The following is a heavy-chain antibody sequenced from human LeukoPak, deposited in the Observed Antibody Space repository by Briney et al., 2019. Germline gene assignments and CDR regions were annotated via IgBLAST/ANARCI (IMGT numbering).Heavy chain of an antibody. CDR3: ARAYDSSGSDFDY. J-gene: IGHJ4*02. Sequence: GASVKVSCKVSGYTLTELSMHWVRQAPGQGLEWMGWINPNSGGTNYAQKFQGRVTMTRDTSISTAYMELSRLRSDDTAVYYCARAYDSSGSDFDYWGQGTLVTVSS. CDR1: GYTLTELS. D-gene: IGHD3-22*01. V-gene: IGHV1-2*02. CDR2: INPNSGGT.